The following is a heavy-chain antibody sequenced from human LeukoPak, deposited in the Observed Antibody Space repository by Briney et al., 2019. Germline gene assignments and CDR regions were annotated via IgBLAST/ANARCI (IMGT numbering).Heavy chain of an antibody. Sequence: SETLSLTRTVSGGSISSYYWSWIRQPPGKGLEWIGYIYYSGSTNYNPSLKSRVTISVDTSKNQFSLKLSSVTAADTAVYYCARSKAAAGRAAFDIWGQGTMVTVSS. CDR1: GGSISSYY. CDR3: ARSKAAAGRAAFDI. CDR2: IYYSGST. V-gene: IGHV4-59*01. J-gene: IGHJ3*02. D-gene: IGHD6-13*01.